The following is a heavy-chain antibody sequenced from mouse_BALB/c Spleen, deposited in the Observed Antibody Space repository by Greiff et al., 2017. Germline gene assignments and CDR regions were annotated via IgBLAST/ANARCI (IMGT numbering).Heavy chain of an antibody. CDR2: ISYSGST. CDR3: AHYYGSSYWYFDV. D-gene: IGHD1-1*01. Sequence: DVKLQESGPSLVKPSQTLSLTCSVTGDSITSGYWNWIRKFPGNKLEYMGYISYSGSTYYNPSLKSRISITRDTSKNQYYLQLNSVTTEDTATYYCAHYYGSSYWYFDVWGAGTTVTVSS. CDR1: GDSITSGY. J-gene: IGHJ1*01. V-gene: IGHV3-8*02.